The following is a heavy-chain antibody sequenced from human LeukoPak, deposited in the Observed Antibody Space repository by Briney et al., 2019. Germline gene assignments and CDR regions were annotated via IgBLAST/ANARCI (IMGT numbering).Heavy chain of an antibody. D-gene: IGHD3-9*01. CDR2: IYTSGST. CDR1: GGSISSGSYY. Sequence: PSETLSLTCTVSGGSISSGSYYWSWIRQPAGKGLEWIGRIYTSGSTNYNPSLKSRVTISVDTSKNQFSLKLSSVTAADTAVYYCARDRNDILTGYYDAFDIWGQGTMVTVSS. V-gene: IGHV4-61*02. J-gene: IGHJ3*02. CDR3: ARDRNDILTGYYDAFDI.